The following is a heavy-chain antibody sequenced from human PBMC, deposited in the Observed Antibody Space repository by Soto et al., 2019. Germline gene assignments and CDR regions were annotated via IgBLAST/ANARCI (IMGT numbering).Heavy chain of an antibody. V-gene: IGHV4-59*01. Sequence: SETLSLTCTVSGGTISSYYWSWIRQPPGKGLEWIGYIYYSGSTNYNPSLKSRVTISVDTSKNQFSLKLSSVTAADTAVYYCARQLASSTVTTPFDYWGQGTLVTVSS. CDR1: GGTISSYY. CDR2: IYYSGST. D-gene: IGHD4-17*01. J-gene: IGHJ4*02. CDR3: ARQLASSTVTTPFDY.